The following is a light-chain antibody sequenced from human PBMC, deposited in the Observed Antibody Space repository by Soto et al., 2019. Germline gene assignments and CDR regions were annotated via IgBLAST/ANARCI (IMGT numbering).Light chain of an antibody. Sequence: QSVLTQPASVSGSPGQSITISCTGTSSDVCGGYNYVSWYQHHPGNAPKLIIYEVSNRPSGVSTRFSASKSGNTASLTISGLQTEDEAAYYCSAYTNRTTPFVFGTGTKVTVL. CDR1: SSDVCGGYNY. CDR3: SAYTNRTTPFV. J-gene: IGLJ1*01. V-gene: IGLV2-14*01. CDR2: EVS.